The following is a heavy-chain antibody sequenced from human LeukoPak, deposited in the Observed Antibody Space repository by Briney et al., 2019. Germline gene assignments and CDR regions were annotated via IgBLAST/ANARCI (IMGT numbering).Heavy chain of an antibody. J-gene: IGHJ4*02. V-gene: IGHV3-74*01. CDR1: GFTFSSYW. CDR2: INSDGSST. CDR3: ARSDYGGNADY. Sequence: GGSLRLSCAASGFTFSSYWMHWVRQAPGKGLVWVSRINSDGSSTSYADSVKGRFTISRDNVKNTLYLQMNSLRAEDTAVYYCARSDYGGNADYWGQGTLVTVSS. D-gene: IGHD4-23*01.